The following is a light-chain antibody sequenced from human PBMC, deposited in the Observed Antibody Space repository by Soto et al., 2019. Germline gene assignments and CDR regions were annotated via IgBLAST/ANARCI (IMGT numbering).Light chain of an antibody. CDR2: DAS. Sequence: DIQMTRSRSALSACVGDRGTSTWRASRSISKWLAWYQQKPGKAPKLLIYDASILGSGVPSRFSGSGSGAEFTLTVSRLQPDDFATYYCQHYNNYAPWTFGQGTKVDIK. CDR1: RSISKW. V-gene: IGKV1-5*01. J-gene: IGKJ1*01. CDR3: QHYNNYAPWT.